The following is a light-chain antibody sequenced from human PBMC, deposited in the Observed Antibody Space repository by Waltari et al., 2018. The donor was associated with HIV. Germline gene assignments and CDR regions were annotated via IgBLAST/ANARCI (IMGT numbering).Light chain of an antibody. CDR3: QSFDSSLTTSGVI. V-gene: IGLV1-40*01. J-gene: IGLJ2*01. CDR1: SYNIGAGYD. Sequence: QSVLTQPPSVSGAPGQRVTIACTGSSYNIGAGYDVNWDQQLPGTAPKLLIYANINRPSGVPDRFSGSKSGSSASLAITGLQAEDEAHYYCQSFDSSLTTSGVIFGGGTKLTVL. CDR2: ANI.